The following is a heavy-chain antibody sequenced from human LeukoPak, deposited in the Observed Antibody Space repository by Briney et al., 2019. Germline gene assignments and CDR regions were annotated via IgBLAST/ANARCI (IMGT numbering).Heavy chain of an antibody. CDR1: GYTFTSYG. Sequence: ASVKVSCKASGYTFTSYGISWVRQAPGQGLEWMGWISAYNGNTNYAQKLQGRVTMTTDTSTSTAYMELRSLRSDDTAVYYCARSDGYNSSWRPFDYWGQGTLVTVSS. V-gene: IGHV1-18*01. CDR2: ISAYNGNT. J-gene: IGHJ4*02. CDR3: ARSDGYNSSWRPFDY. D-gene: IGHD6-13*01.